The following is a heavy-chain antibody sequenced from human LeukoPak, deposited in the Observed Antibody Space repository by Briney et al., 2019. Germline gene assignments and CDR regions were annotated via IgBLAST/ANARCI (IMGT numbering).Heavy chain of an antibody. CDR1: GFTFDDYA. CDR2: ISGDGGST. Sequence: GGSLRLSCAASGFTFDDYAMHWVRQAPGKGLEWVSIISGDGGSTYYADSVKGRFTISRDNSKNSLYLQMNSLRTEDTALYYCAKDVWQLVIPYYGMDVWGQGTTVTVSS. J-gene: IGHJ6*02. V-gene: IGHV3-43*02. CDR3: AKDVWQLVIPYYGMDV. D-gene: IGHD6-13*01.